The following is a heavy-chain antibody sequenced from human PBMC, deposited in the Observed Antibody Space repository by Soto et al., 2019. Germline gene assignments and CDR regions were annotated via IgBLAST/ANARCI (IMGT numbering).Heavy chain of an antibody. CDR3: ARSGELDPYYYYGMDV. D-gene: IGHD1-7*01. CDR2: IGTAGDT. V-gene: IGHV3-13*01. J-gene: IGHJ6*02. Sequence: VGSLRLSCAASGFTFSSYDMHWVRQATGKGLEWVSAIGTAGDTYYPGSVKGRFTISRENAKNSLYLQMNSLRAGDTAVYYCARSGELDPYYYYGMDVWGQGTTVTGSS. CDR1: GFTFSSYD.